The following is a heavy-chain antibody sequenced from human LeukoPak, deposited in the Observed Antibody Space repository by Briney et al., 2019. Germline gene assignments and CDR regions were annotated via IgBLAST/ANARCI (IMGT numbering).Heavy chain of an antibody. CDR3: ARDRGRRGAFDI. V-gene: IGHV4-30-2*01. CDR1: GGSISSGGYY. Sequence: TLSLTCTVSGGSISSGGYYWSWIRQPPGKGLEWIGYIYHSGSTYYNPSLKSRVTISVDRSKNQFSLKLSSVTAADTAVYYCARDRGRRGAFDIWGQGTMVTVSS. CDR2: IYHSGST. D-gene: IGHD3-10*01. J-gene: IGHJ3*02.